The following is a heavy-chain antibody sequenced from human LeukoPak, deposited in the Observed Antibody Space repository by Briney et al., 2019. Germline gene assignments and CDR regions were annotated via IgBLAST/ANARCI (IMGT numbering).Heavy chain of an antibody. CDR2: FIPIFGTA. J-gene: IGHJ5*02. D-gene: IGHD5-18*01. CDR3: ARDLSTSMVTLVGINWFDP. Sequence: GASVKVSCKASGGTFSSYAISWVRQAPGQGLEWMGRFIPIFGTANYAQKFQGRVTITTDESTSTAYMELSSLRSEDTAVYYCARDLSTSMVTLVGINWFDPWGQGTLVTVSS. V-gene: IGHV1-69*05. CDR1: GGTFSSYA.